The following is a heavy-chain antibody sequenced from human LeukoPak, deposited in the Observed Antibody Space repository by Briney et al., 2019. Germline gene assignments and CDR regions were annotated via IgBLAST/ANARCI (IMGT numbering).Heavy chain of an antibody. CDR3: AKDRKYYDFWSGYYVRNLYYFDY. Sequence: GGSLRLSCAASGFDFSGAYMNWVRQAPGKGLEWVSAISGSGGSTYYADSVKGRFTISRDNSKNTLYLQMNSLRAEDTAVYYCAKDRKYYDFWSGYYVRNLYYFDYWGQGTLVTVSS. CDR2: ISGSGGST. D-gene: IGHD3-3*01. CDR1: GFDFSGAY. J-gene: IGHJ4*02. V-gene: IGHV3-23*01.